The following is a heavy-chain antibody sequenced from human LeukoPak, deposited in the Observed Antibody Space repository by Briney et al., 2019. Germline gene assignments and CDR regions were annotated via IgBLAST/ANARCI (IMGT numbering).Heavy chain of an antibody. CDR1: GGSISSYY. Sequence: PETLSLTCTVSGGSISSYYWSWIRQPPGKGLEWIGYIYYSGSTNYNPSLKSRVTISVDTSKNQFSLKLSSVTAADTAVYYCARSYLWFGNTKTYYFDYWGQGTLVTVSS. CDR3: ARSYLWFGNTKTYYFDY. V-gene: IGHV4-59*01. J-gene: IGHJ4*02. CDR2: IYYSGST. D-gene: IGHD3-10*01.